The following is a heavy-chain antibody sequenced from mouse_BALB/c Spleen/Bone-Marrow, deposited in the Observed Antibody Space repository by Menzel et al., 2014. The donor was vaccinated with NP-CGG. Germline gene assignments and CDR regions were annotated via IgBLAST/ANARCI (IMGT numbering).Heavy chain of an antibody. D-gene: IGHD2-10*02. V-gene: IGHV5-17*02. CDR3: ARGKYGYDY. CDR1: GFTFSSFG. CDR2: ISSGRSTI. J-gene: IGHJ2*01. Sequence: EVMLVESGGGLVQPGGSRKLSCAASGFTFSSFGVHWVRQAPEKGLEWVAYISSGRSTIYYADTVKGRFTISRDNPKNTLFLQMTSLRSEDTAMYYCARGKYGYDYWGQGTTLTVSS.